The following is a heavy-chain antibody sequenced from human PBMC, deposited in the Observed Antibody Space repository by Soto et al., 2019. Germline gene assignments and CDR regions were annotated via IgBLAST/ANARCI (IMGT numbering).Heavy chain of an antibody. V-gene: IGHV1-69*06. CDR3: ARDVYSNYEHYYYGMDV. J-gene: IGHJ6*02. CDR1: GGTFSSYA. Sequence: SVKVSCKASGGTFSSYAISWVRQAPGQGLEWMGGIIPIFGTANYAQKFQGRVTITADKSTSTAYMELSSLRSEDTAVYYCARDVYSNYEHYYYGMDVWGQGTTVTVSS. D-gene: IGHD4-4*01. CDR2: IIPIFGTA.